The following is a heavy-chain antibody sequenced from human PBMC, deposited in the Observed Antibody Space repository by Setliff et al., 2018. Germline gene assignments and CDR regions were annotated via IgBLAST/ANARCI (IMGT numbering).Heavy chain of an antibody. CDR3: ARGYCSSASCFFAGWFDP. J-gene: IGHJ5*02. CDR1: GGSISSGNYY. V-gene: IGHV4-39*01. D-gene: IGHD2-2*01. Sequence: SETLSLTCRVSGGSISSGNYYWGLIRQPPGKGLEWVATIYYSGSTYSNPSLKSRLITSLDAPDNQFSLKLSSVTAADTAVYYCARGYCSSASCFFAGWFDPWGQGTLVTAPQ. CDR2: IYYSGST.